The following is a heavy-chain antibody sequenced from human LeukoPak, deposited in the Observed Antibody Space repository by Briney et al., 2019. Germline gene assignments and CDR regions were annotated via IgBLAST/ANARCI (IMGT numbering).Heavy chain of an antibody. V-gene: IGHV4-59*01. D-gene: IGHD3-10*01. CDR3: ASGGFGELPSFDY. CDR1: GGAQNSYD. J-gene: IGHJ4*02. CDR2: IYYSGST. Sequence: ETLTLTCNGSGGAQNSYDWSWIQRPPGKGQDRLGYIYYSGSTNYNPSLKSRVTISVDTSKNQFSLKLSSVTAADTAVYYCASGGFGELPSFDYWGQGTLVSVSS.